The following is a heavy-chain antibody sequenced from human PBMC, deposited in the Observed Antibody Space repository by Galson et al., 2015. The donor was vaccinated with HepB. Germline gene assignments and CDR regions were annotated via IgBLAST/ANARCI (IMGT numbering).Heavy chain of an antibody. V-gene: IGHV3-74*01. CDR3: ARLERYGDYVDY. D-gene: IGHD4-17*01. Sequence: ETLSLTCAVYGGSFSGYYWSWVRQAPGKGLVWVSRINSDGSNTTHADSVKGRSTISRDNAKNSLYLQMNSLRAEDTAVYYCARLERYGDYVDYWGQGTLVTVSS. CDR2: INSDGSNT. CDR1: GGSFSGYY. J-gene: IGHJ4*02.